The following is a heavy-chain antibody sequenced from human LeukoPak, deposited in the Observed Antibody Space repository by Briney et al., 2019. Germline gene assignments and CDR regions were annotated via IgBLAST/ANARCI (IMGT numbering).Heavy chain of an antibody. CDR2: INHSGST. V-gene: IGHV4-34*01. CDR1: GGSFSGYY. CDR3: ARRRGSYFYYYYMDV. J-gene: IGHJ6*03. Sequence: SETLSLTCAVYGGSFSGYYWSWIRQPPGKGLEWIGEINHSGSTNYNPSLKSRVTISVDTSKNQFSLKLSSVTAADTAAYYCARRRGSYFYYYYMDVWGKGTTVTVSS. D-gene: IGHD3-16*01.